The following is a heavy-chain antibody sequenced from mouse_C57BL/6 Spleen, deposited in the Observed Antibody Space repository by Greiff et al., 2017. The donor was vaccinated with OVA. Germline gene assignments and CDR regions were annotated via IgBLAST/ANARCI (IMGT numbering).Heavy chain of an antibody. CDR3: ARDYYGSSLAY. D-gene: IGHD1-1*01. Sequence: DVKLQESGPELVKPGASVKMSCKASGYTFTDYNMHWVKQSHGKSLEWIGYINPNNGGTSYNQKFKGKATLTVNKSSSTAYMELRSLTSEDSAVYYCARDYYGSSLAYWGQGTLVTVSA. CDR2: INPNNGGT. J-gene: IGHJ3*01. CDR1: GYTFTDYN. V-gene: IGHV1-22*01.